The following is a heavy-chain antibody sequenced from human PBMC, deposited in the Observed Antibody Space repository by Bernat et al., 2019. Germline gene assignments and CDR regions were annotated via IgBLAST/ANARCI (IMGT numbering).Heavy chain of an antibody. Sequence: EVQLVESGGGLVQPGRSLRLSCAASGFTSGGYAMHWVRQAPGKGLEWVSVISWNSGNICYADSVKGRFTISRDNSKNSLYLQMNSLRAEDTAVHYSVEGAGKYIAVDGACGYYGMDVWGQGTPVTVSS. V-gene: IGHV3-9*02. CDR3: VEGAGKYIAVDGACGYYGMDV. D-gene: IGHD6-19*01. CDR1: GFTSGGYA. J-gene: IGHJ6*02. CDR2: ISWNSGNI.